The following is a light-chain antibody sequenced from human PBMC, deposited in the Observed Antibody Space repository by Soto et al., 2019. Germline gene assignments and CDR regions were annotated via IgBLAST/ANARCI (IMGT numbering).Light chain of an antibody. CDR3: QQYGSSPPLT. CDR1: QSVSSSY. J-gene: IGKJ4*01. Sequence: VVLTQSPGTLSLSPGDRGTLSCRASQSVSSSYLAWYQQKPGQAPRLLIYGASNRATGIPDRFSGSGSGTDFTLTISRLEPEDFAVYYCQQYGSSPPLTFGGGTKVDIK. CDR2: GAS. V-gene: IGKV3-20*01.